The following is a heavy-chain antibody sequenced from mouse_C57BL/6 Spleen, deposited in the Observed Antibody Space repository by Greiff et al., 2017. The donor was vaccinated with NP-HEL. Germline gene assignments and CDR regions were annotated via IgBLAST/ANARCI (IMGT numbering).Heavy chain of an antibody. CDR3: AAGTPFDY. V-gene: IGHV1-74*01. CDR1: GYTFTSYW. Sequence: QVQLQQPGAELVKPGASVKVSCKASGYTFTSYWIHWVKQRPGQGLEWIGRIHPSDNDTHYNQKFKGKATLTVDKSSSTAYMQLSSLTSEDSAVYYCAAGTPFDYWGQGTTLTVSS. J-gene: IGHJ2*01. CDR2: IHPSDNDT. D-gene: IGHD4-1*01.